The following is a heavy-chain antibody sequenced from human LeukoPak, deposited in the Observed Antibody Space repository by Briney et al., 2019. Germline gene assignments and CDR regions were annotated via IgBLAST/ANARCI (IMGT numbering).Heavy chain of an antibody. J-gene: IGHJ3*01. V-gene: IGHV3-23*01. Sequence: LTGGSLRLSCAASNFAFSTYAMTWVRQAPGKGLEWVSSITGSGAGTFYADSVKGRFTISRDNSKSTLLLQMNSLRAEDTAVYYCTKDPNGDYIGAFDFWGQGTRVTVSS. CDR1: NFAFSTYA. CDR3: TKDPNGDYIGAFDF. D-gene: IGHD4-17*01. CDR2: ITGSGAGT.